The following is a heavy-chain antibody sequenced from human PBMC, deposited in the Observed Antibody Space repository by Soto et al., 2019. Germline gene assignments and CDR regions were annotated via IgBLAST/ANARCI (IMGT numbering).Heavy chain of an antibody. Sequence: QVQLQQWGAGLLKPSETLSLTCAVYGGSFSGYYWSWIRQPPGKGLEWIGEINHSGSTNYNPSLKSRVTISVDTSKNQFSLKLSSVTAADTAVYYCARLDCSSTSCYAGYFDYWGQGTLVTVSS. CDR2: INHSGST. V-gene: IGHV4-34*01. J-gene: IGHJ4*02. D-gene: IGHD2-2*01. CDR3: ARLDCSSTSCYAGYFDY. CDR1: GGSFSGYY.